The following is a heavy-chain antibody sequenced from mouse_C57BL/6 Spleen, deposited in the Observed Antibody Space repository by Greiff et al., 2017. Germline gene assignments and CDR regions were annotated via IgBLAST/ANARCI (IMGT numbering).Heavy chain of an antibody. J-gene: IGHJ2*01. D-gene: IGHD4-1*01. V-gene: IGHV5-17*01. CDR2: ISSGSSTI. Sequence: EVQGVESGGGLVKPGASLKLSCAASGFTFSDYGMHWVRQAPEKGLEWVAYISSGSSTIYYADTVKGRSTISRDNTTNTLFLHMTSLRSEDTSMYCCAILWDVNYWGQGTTLTVSS. CDR3: AILWDVNY. CDR1: GFTFSDYG.